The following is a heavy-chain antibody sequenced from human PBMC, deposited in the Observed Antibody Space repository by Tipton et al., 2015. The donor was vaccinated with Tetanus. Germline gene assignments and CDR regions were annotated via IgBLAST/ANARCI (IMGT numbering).Heavy chain of an antibody. CDR1: GGSIRSGDYS. J-gene: IGHJ4*02. CDR2: FSPSGGT. D-gene: IGHD3-10*01. CDR3: ARAIDEFPEKGPFDY. V-gene: IGHV4-61*08. Sequence: LRLSCTVSGGSIRSGDYSWNWIRQPPGKGLEWLAYFSPSGGTNFNYPLKSRITISQDKSTNQFSLKLTSVTAADTAVYYCARAIDEFPEKGPFDYWGQGALVLVSS.